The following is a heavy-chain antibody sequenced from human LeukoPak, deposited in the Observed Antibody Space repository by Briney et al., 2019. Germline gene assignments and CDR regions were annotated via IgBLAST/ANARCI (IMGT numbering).Heavy chain of an antibody. J-gene: IGHJ4*02. D-gene: IGHD5-12*01. V-gene: IGHV3-21*01. CDR3: VRGGYRGFDYEY. Sequence: GGSLRLSCAASGFTFSGCAMSWVRQAPGKGLEWVSSISPGSDYIFYADSVKGRFTISRDNAKNSLYLQMNSLRAEDTAVYYCVRGGYRGFDYEYWGQGTLVTVSS. CDR1: GFTFSGCA. CDR2: ISPGSDYI.